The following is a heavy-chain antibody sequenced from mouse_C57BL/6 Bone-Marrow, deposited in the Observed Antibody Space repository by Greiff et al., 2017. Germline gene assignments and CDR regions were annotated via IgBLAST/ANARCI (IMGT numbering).Heavy chain of an antibody. CDR2: INPNNGGT. Sequence: VQLQQSGPELVKPGASVKIPCKASGYTFTDYNMDWVKQSHGKSLEWIGDINPNNGGTNYNPKFKGKATLTVDKSSSTAYMELRRLTSEDTAVYYCARVGGWSSWFAYWGQGTLVTVSA. CDR1: GYTFTDYN. D-gene: IGHD2-3*01. CDR3: ARVGGWSSWFAY. J-gene: IGHJ3*01. V-gene: IGHV1-18*01.